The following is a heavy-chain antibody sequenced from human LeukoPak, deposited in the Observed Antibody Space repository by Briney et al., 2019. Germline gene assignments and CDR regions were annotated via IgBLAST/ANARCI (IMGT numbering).Heavy chain of an antibody. CDR1: GYTLTELS. Sequence: ASVKVSCKVSGYTLTELSMHWVRQAPGKGLEWMGGFDPEDGETIYAQKFQGRVTMTEDTSTDTAYMELSSLRSEDTAVYYCLHYDSSGYYFVYWGQGTLVTVSS. V-gene: IGHV1-24*01. CDR3: LHYDSSGYYFVY. D-gene: IGHD3-22*01. J-gene: IGHJ4*02. CDR2: FDPEDGET.